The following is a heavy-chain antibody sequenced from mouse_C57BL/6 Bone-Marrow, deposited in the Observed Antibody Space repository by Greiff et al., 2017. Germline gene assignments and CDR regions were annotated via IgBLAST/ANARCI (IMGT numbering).Heavy chain of an antibody. Sequence: EVKVVESGGGLVQSGRSLRLSCATSGFTFSDFYMEWVRQAPGKGLEWIAASRNKANDYTTEYSASVKGRFIVSRDTSQSILYLQMNALRAKDTAIYYCARDAGYYWGQGTSVTVSS. D-gene: IGHD2-2*01. CDR1: GFTFSDFY. J-gene: IGHJ4*01. V-gene: IGHV7-1*01. CDR2: SRNKANDYTT. CDR3: ARDAGYY.